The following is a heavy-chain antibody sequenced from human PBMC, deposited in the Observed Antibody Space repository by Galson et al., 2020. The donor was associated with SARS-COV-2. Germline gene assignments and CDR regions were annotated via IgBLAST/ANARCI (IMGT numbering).Heavy chain of an antibody. CDR3: AKSRYDSSGYYYGFGGD. J-gene: IGHJ4*02. V-gene: IGHV3-30*18. CDR2: ISYDGSNK. CDR1: GFTFSSYG. Sequence: GGSLRLSCAASGFTFSSYGMHWVRQAPGKGLEWVAVISYDGSNKYYADSVKGRFTISRDNSKNTLYLQMNSLRAEDTAVYYCAKSRYDSSGYYYGFGGDWGQGTLVTVSS. D-gene: IGHD3-22*01.